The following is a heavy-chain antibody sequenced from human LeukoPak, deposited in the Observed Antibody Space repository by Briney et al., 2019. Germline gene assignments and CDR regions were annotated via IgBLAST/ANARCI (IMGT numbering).Heavy chain of an antibody. J-gene: IGHJ4*02. Sequence: SETLSLTCTVSGGPFDSYSWSWIRQPAGKGLERIGRFYTNGITNYNPSLKSRVTMSGDTSKNQFYLWLSSVTAADTAVYYCASLGHTNYFDLWGQGTQVTVSS. V-gene: IGHV4-4*07. D-gene: IGHD2-2*01. CDR2: FYTNGIT. CDR3: ASLGHTNYFDL. CDR1: GGPFDSYS.